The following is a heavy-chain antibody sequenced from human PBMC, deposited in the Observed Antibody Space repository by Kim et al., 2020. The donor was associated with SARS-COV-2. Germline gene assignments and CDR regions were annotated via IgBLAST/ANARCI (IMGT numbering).Heavy chain of an antibody. CDR1: GYSFTDYW. Sequence: GESLKISCKTSGYSFTDYWIIWVRQKPGKGLECMGVIYPGDSDTRYSPSFQGLVTISADKSTNTGYLQWSSLNASDTALYYCARHANPGQPIDYWGQGTL. CDR3: ARHANPGQPIDY. V-gene: IGHV5-51*01. CDR2: IYPGDSDT. J-gene: IGHJ4*02. D-gene: IGHD2-8*02.